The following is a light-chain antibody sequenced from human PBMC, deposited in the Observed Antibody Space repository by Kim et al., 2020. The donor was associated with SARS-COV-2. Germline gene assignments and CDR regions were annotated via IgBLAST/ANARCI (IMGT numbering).Light chain of an antibody. J-gene: IGLJ3*02. V-gene: IGLV1-40*01. CDR2: GNS. CDR1: SSNIGAGYD. CDR3: QSYNSSLNWV. Sequence: QSVLTKQPSVSGAPGQRVTISCTGSSSNIGAGYDVHWYQQLPGTAPKLLIYGNSNRPSGVPHRFSGSKSGTSASLAITGLQAEDEADYYCQSYNSSLNWVFGGGTQLTVL.